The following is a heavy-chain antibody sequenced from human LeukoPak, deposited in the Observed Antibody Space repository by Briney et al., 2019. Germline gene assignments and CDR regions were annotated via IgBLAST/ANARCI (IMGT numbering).Heavy chain of an antibody. D-gene: IGHD4-17*01. V-gene: IGHV1-69*13. J-gene: IGHJ4*02. CDR3: ARSFYGPHASYLDY. CDR2: IIPIFGTA. Sequence: ASVKVSCKASGGTFSSYAISWVRQTPGQGLEWMGGIIPIFGTANYAQKFQGRVTITADESTSTAYMELSSLRSEDTAVYYCARSFYGPHASYLDYWGQGTLVTVSS. CDR1: GGTFSSYA.